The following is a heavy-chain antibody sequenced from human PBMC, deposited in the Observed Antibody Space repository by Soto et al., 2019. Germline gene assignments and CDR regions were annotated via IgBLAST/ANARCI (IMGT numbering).Heavy chain of an antibody. CDR3: ARGSTVTTKDWFDP. Sequence: RASVKVSCKASGYTFTSYGISWVRQAPGQGLEWMGWISAYNGNTNYAQKLQGRVTMTTDTSTSTAYMELRSLRSDDTAVYYCARGSTVTTKDWFDPWGQGTQVTVSS. D-gene: IGHD4-17*01. CDR1: GYTFTSYG. V-gene: IGHV1-18*01. J-gene: IGHJ5*02. CDR2: ISAYNGNT.